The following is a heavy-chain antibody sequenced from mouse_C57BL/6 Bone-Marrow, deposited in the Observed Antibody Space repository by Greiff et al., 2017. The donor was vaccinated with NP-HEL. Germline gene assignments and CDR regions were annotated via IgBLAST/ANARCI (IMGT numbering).Heavy chain of an antibody. D-gene: IGHD1-1*01. CDR3: STDYYGGSYYWYVDV. Sequence: VQLQQSGAELVRPGASVKLSCTASGFNIKDYYMHWVKQRPEQGLEWIGRIHPEDGDTEYAPKFQGKATMTADTSSNTAYLQLSSLTSEDTDVYYGSTDYYGGSYYWYVDVWGTGTTVTVSS. J-gene: IGHJ1*03. V-gene: IGHV14-1*01. CDR1: GFNIKDYY. CDR2: IHPEDGDT.